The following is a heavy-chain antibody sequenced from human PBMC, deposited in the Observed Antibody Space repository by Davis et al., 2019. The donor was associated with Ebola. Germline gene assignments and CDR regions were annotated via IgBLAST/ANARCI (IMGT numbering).Heavy chain of an antibody. Sequence: SETLSLTCTVSGGSISSYYWSWIRQPPGKGLEWIGYIYYSGSTNYNPSLKSRVTISVDTSKNQFSLKLSSVTAADTAVYYYARVSYYYYGMDVWGQGTTVTVSS. J-gene: IGHJ6*02. CDR2: IYYSGST. CDR1: GGSISSYY. V-gene: IGHV4-59*08. CDR3: ARVSYYYYGMDV.